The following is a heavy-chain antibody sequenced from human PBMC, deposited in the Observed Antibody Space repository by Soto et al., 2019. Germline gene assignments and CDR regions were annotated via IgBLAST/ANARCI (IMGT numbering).Heavy chain of an antibody. Sequence: SETLSLTCTVSGGSISSGGYYWSWIRQHPGKGLEWIGYIYYSGSTYYNPSLKSRVTISVDTSKNQCSLKLSSVAAADTAVYYCARVVYDFWSGSGNNWFDPWGQGTLVTVSS. CDR3: ARVVYDFWSGSGNNWFDP. V-gene: IGHV4-31*03. CDR2: IYYSGST. J-gene: IGHJ5*02. CDR1: GGSISSGGYY. D-gene: IGHD3-3*01.